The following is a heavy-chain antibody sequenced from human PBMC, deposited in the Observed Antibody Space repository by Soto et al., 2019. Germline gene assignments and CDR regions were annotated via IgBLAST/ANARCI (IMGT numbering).Heavy chain of an antibody. D-gene: IGHD2-15*01. J-gene: IGHJ5*02. CDR1: GFSFSDYY. CDR3: ARGACITCYYDDWFDT. Sequence: QVPLVESGGGLVKPGGSLRVSCAASGFSFSDYYMTWIRQAPGKGLEWVSYISGSGDNIHYADSVKGRFTISRDNAKNSLYLQMDSLRVEDTAVYYCARGACITCYYDDWFDTWGQGTLVTVPS. V-gene: IGHV3-11*01. CDR2: ISGSGDNI.